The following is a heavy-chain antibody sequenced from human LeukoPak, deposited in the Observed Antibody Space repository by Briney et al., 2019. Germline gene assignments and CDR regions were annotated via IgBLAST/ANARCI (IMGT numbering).Heavy chain of an antibody. Sequence: GGSLRLSCAASGFIFSNYAMSWVRQAPGKGLEWVANIKQDGSEKYYVDSVKGRFIISRDNAKNSLYLQMNSLRAEDTAVYYCAKGAFRDQVQGYYYMDVWGKGTTVTVSS. V-gene: IGHV3-7*01. CDR3: AKGAFRDQVQGYYYMDV. D-gene: IGHD3-10*01. CDR1: GFIFSNYA. CDR2: IKQDGSEK. J-gene: IGHJ6*03.